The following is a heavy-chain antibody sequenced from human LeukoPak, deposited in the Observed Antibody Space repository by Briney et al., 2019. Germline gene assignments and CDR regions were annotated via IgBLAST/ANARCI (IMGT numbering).Heavy chain of an antibody. Sequence: GGSLRLSCVASGFTFSSYGMHWVRQAPGKGLEWEAFIRYDGSNKYYADSVKGRFTISRDNSKNTLYLQMNSLRAEDTAVYYCAKDLVSRYCGGDCRPLYYMDVWGKGTTVTVSS. CDR3: AKDLVSRYCGGDCRPLYYMDV. CDR2: IRYDGSNK. J-gene: IGHJ6*03. CDR1: GFTFSSYG. D-gene: IGHD2-21*01. V-gene: IGHV3-30*02.